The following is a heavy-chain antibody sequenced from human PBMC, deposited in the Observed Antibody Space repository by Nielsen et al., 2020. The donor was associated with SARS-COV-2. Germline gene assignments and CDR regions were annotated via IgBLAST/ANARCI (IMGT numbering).Heavy chain of an antibody. Sequence: GESLKISCAASGFTFSRHAMNWVRQAPGKGLEWVSIIGAGGDNIYYADSVKGRFTISRDNSKNTLYLQINSLRADDTAVYYCATQADSYKSPYDYWGQGTLVTVSS. CDR3: ATQADSYKSPYDY. CDR1: GFTFSRHA. J-gene: IGHJ4*02. V-gene: IGHV3-23*01. D-gene: IGHD3-10*01. CDR2: IGAGGDNI.